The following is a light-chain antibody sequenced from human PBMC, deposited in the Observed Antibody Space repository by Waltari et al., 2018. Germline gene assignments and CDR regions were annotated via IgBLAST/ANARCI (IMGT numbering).Light chain of an antibody. J-gene: IGLJ3*02. CDR1: ALPKQY. V-gene: IGLV3-25*03. CDR2: KDT. Sequence: SYELTQPPSVSVSPGQTARITCSGDALPKQYAYWYQQKPGQAPVLVIYKDTERPSVIPERVSGSSSGTTGTLTISGVQAEDEADYYGQSADSSGTYKVFGGGTKLTGL. CDR3: QSADSSGTYKV.